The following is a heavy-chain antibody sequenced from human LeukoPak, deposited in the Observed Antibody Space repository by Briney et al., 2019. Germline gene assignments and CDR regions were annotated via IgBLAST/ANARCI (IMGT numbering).Heavy chain of an antibody. D-gene: IGHD1-14*01. CDR2: MNPNSGNT. CDR3: ARDLTTGPGNFDY. CDR1: GYTFTNYD. V-gene: IGHV1-8*03. J-gene: IGHJ4*02. Sequence: GASVKVSCKASGYTFTNYDINWVRQATGQGLEWMGWMNPNSGNTGYAQKFQGRVTITADKSTSTAYMELSSLRSEDTAVYYCARDLTTGPGNFDYWGQGTLVTVSS.